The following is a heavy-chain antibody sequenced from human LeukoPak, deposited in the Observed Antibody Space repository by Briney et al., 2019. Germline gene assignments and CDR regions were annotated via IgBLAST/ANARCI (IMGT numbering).Heavy chain of an antibody. Sequence: PGGSLRLSCAASGFTFEDYAMHWVRQAPGKGLEWVSLISESGGSTYYADSVKGRFTISSDNSKNSLYLQINSLRTEDTAFYYCVKDTGRSGYYYGPVDYWGQGALVTVSS. V-gene: IGHV3-43*02. D-gene: IGHD3-22*01. J-gene: IGHJ4*02. CDR3: VKDTGRSGYYYGPVDY. CDR1: GFTFEDYA. CDR2: ISESGGST.